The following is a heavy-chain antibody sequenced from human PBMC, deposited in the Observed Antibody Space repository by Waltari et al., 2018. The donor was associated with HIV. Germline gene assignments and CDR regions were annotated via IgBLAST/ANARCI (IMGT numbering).Heavy chain of an antibody. CDR1: GFTFGDYA. CDR2: IGSEPYGGTT. V-gene: IGHV3-49*05. Sequence: EVQLVESGGGLVKQGRSLRLSCIASGFTFGDYALRWFRQAPGKGLEWLGFIGSEPYGGTTECAASVKGRFTISRDDSKSIAYLQMNGLKTEDTAVYYCVRVLGYASSSGDYWGRGTLVTVSS. CDR3: VRVLGYASSSGDY. J-gene: IGHJ4*02. D-gene: IGHD6-6*01.